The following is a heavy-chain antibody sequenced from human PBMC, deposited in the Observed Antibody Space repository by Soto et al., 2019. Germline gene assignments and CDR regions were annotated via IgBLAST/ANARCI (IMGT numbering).Heavy chain of an antibody. V-gene: IGHV3-11*05. D-gene: IGHD5-12*01. Sequence: QVQLVESGGGVVKPGGSLRLSCAASGFTFSDYYMTWIRQAPGRGLEWVSYISSTSTYTNYADSVKGRFTISRDNAKNSLYLQMNSLRAEDTAVYYCARDDSGYAGYFDLWGRGTLVTVSS. CDR2: ISSTSTYT. CDR1: GFTFSDYY. CDR3: ARDDSGYAGYFDL. J-gene: IGHJ2*01.